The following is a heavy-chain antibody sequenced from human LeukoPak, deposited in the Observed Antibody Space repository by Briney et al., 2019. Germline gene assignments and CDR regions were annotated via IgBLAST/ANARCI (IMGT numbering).Heavy chain of an antibody. V-gene: IGHV3-23*01. CDR2: ISGSGGST. CDR3: AKDLEIAAAGPYFDY. D-gene: IGHD6-13*01. Sequence: PGGSLRLSCAASGFTLSSYAMSWVRQAPGKGLEWVSAISGSGGSTYYADSVKGRFTISRDNSKNTLYLQMNSLRAEDTAVYYCAKDLEIAAAGPYFDYWGQGTLVTVSS. J-gene: IGHJ4*02. CDR1: GFTLSSYA.